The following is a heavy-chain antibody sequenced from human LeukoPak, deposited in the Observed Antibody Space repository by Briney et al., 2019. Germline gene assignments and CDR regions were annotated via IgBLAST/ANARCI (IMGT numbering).Heavy chain of an antibody. Sequence: GGSLRLPCVASGFPFNKNAMHWVRQGPGKGLEWVAYIAHHGNDKYYADSVKGRFTISRDNSKRTLFLQLNSLRLDDTAVYYCAKDGAWSCTDWGQGALVTVSS. V-gene: IGHV3-30*02. J-gene: IGHJ4*02. CDR3: AKDGAWSCTD. CDR2: IAHHGNDK. D-gene: IGHD2-21*02. CDR1: GFPFNKNA.